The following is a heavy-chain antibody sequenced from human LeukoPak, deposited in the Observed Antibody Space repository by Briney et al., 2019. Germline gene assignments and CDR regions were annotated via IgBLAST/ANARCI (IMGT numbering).Heavy chain of an antibody. CDR3: ARGITMVRGAFNWFDP. D-gene: IGHD3-10*01. Sequence: PSETLSLTCTVSGGSISSSSYYWGWIRQPPGKGLQWIGSIYYSGSTYYNPSLKSRVTISVDTSKNQFSLKLSSVTAADTAVYYCARGITMVRGAFNWFDPWGKGTLVTVSS. CDR1: GGSISSSSYY. J-gene: IGHJ5*02. V-gene: IGHV4-39*01. CDR2: IYYSGST.